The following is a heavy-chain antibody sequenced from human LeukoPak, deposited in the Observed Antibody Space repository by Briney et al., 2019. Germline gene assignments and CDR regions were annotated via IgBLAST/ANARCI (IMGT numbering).Heavy chain of an antibody. J-gene: IGHJ3*02. V-gene: IGHV3-9*01. CDR2: ISWIRGSI. CDR1: GFTLVEYA. Sequence: GRSLRLSCAASGFTLVEYAMHWVRQAPGKGLEWVSGISWIRGSIGYAGSVKGRLTISRDNVKNSLYLQMNSLRAEDTALYYRAKNKGPIVGAIPLDAFDIWGQGTMVTVSS. D-gene: IGHD1-26*01. CDR3: AKNKGPIVGAIPLDAFDI.